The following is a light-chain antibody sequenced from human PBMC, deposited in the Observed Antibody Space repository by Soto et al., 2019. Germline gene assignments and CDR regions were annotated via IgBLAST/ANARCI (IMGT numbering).Light chain of an antibody. CDR3: CSYAGSYTHVV. Sequence: QSALTQPRSVSGSXXXSVTXXCTGTSSDVGGYNYVSWYQQHPGKAPKLMIYDVSKRPSGVPDRFSGSKSGNTASLTISGLQAEDEADYYCCSYAGSYTHVVFGGGTKVTVL. CDR1: SSDVGGYNY. J-gene: IGLJ2*01. V-gene: IGLV2-11*01. CDR2: DVS.